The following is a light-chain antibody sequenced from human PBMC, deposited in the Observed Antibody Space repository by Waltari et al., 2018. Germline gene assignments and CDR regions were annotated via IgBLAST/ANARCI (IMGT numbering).Light chain of an antibody. J-gene: IGKJ5*01. V-gene: IGKV1-27*01. CDR1: QGISNS. Sequence: DIQMTQSPSSLSTSVGARVTITCRASQGISNSLAWYQQKPGKIPKLLIYTASTLQSGVPSRFSGSGSGTDFTLTISSRQPEDVATYYCQQYNSAPITFGPGTRLEIE. CDR2: TAS. CDR3: QQYNSAPIT.